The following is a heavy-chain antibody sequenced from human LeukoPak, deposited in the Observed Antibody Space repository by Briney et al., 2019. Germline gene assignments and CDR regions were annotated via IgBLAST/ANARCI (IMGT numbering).Heavy chain of an antibody. CDR1: GGSIRSSSYY. CDR2: IHYSGST. CDR3: ASLRERSYYARGFDY. J-gene: IGHJ4*02. V-gene: IGHV4-39*01. D-gene: IGHD1-26*01. Sequence: PSETLSLTCTVSGGSIRSSSYYWGWIRQPPGKGLEWIGSIHYSGSTYYNPSLKSRVTISVDTSKNQFSLKLSSVTAANTAVYYCASLRERSYYARGFDYWGQGTLVTVSS.